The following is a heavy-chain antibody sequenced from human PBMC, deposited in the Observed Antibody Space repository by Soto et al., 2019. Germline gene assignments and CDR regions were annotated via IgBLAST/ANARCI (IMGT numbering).Heavy chain of an antibody. J-gene: IGHJ5*02. D-gene: IGHD6-19*01. CDR2: IYYSGST. Sequence: PSETLSLTCTVSGGSISSGGYYWSWIRQHPGKGLEWIGYIYYSGSTYYNPSLKSRVTISVDTSKNQFSLKLSSVTAADTAVYYCARNGWGYLSNWFAPWGQATPVTVSS. CDR3: ARNGWGYLSNWFAP. V-gene: IGHV4-31*03. CDR1: GGSISSGGYY.